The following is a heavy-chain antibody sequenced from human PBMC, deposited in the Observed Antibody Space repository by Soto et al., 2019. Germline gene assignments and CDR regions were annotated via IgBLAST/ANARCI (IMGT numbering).Heavy chain of an antibody. V-gene: IGHV3-33*01. D-gene: IGHD3-10*01. CDR1: GFTFSSYG. Sequence: QVQLVESGGGVVQPGRSLRLSCAASGFTFSSYGMHWVRQAPGKGLEWVAVIWYDGSNKYYADSVKGRFTISRDNSKNALYLQMNRLRAEDTAVYYCAGSTLASTWYFDLWGRGTLVTVSS. CDR3: AGSTLASTWYFDL. J-gene: IGHJ2*01. CDR2: IWYDGSNK.